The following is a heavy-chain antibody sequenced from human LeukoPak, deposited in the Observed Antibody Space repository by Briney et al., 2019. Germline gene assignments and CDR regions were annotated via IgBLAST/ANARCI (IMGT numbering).Heavy chain of an antibody. J-gene: IGHJ4*02. V-gene: IGHV3-74*03. CDR2: IQGDGHIM. CDR3: ARDFYGSGDY. D-gene: IGHD3-10*01. CDR1: GFTFTNYA. Sequence: GGSLRLSCAASGFTFTNYAMNWVRQAPGKGLVWVARIQGDGHIMQYADSVKGRFTISRDNAKDTLYLQMNSLRGEDTAMYYCARDFYGSGDYWGQGTLVTVSS.